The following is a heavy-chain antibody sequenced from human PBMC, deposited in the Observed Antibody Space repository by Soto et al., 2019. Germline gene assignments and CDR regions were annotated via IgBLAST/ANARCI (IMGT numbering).Heavy chain of an antibody. V-gene: IGHV4-31*03. CDR1: GGSISSGGYY. D-gene: IGHD3-9*01. CDR3: ARGFFPSFYILTGYPVS. Sequence: SETLSLTCTVSGGSISSGGYYWSWIRQHPGKGLEWIGYIYYSGSTYYNPSLKSRVTISVDTSKNQFSLKLSSVTAADTAVYYCARGFFPSFYILTGYPVSLGQAPLVTV. J-gene: IGHJ5*02. CDR2: IYYSGST.